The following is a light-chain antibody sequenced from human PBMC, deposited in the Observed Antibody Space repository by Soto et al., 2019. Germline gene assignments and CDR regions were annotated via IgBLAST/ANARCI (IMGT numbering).Light chain of an antibody. CDR3: SSYGASSTL. Sequence: QSALTQPASLSGSPGQSITISCTGTSSDIGSYNYISWYQQHPGKATELMIFDVSYRPSGISDRFSGSRSGNTASLTISGLQPEDEADYYCSSYGASSTLFGGGTNLTVL. J-gene: IGLJ2*01. CDR1: SSDIGSYNY. CDR2: DVS. V-gene: IGLV2-14*03.